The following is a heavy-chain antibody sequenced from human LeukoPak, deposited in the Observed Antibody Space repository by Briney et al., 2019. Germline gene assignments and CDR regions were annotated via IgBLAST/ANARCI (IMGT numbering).Heavy chain of an antibody. CDR2: LGHSGSGG. J-gene: IGHJ4*02. Sequence: PGGSLRLSCSASGFNFNYFAVSWVRQAPGKRLEWVSTLGHSGSGGSYADSVRGRFTISRDNSKNMVYLQMHSLRVDDSAVYYCSRIKYGGNSGYHFDYWGQGTLVTVSS. D-gene: IGHD4-23*01. V-gene: IGHV3-23*01. CDR1: GFNFNYFA. CDR3: SRIKYGGNSGYHFDY.